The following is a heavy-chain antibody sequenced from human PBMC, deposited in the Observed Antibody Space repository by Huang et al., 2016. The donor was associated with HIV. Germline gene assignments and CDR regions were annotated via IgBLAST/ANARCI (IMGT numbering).Heavy chain of an antibody. J-gene: IGHJ4*02. V-gene: IGHV1-2*02. CDR2: INPKRGGT. Sequence: QVQLVQSGAEVKNPGASVRVSCKASGYTFTDSNIHWVRQAPGQGLEWRGWINPKRGGTSYAQRFQGRVTMTRDTTISTVHMDRRRIQSDDTAVYFCARDWSFGSSTSPADWGQGTLVTVSS. CDR1: GYTFTDSN. D-gene: IGHD6-6*01. CDR3: ARDWSFGSSTSPAD.